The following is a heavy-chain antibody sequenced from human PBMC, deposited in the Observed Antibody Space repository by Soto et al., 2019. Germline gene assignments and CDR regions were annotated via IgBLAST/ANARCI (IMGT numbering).Heavy chain of an antibody. CDR3: VRGRRTGNYGGFDY. Sequence: GESLKISCAAAGFTFSDHYMDWVRQAPGKGLEWVGRSKDKVNSYTTEYAASVKGRFTISRDDSKNSLHLQMNSLKTEDTAVYYCVRGRRTGNYGGFDYWGQGTLVTVSS. V-gene: IGHV3-72*01. D-gene: IGHD3-9*01. J-gene: IGHJ4*02. CDR2: SKDKVNSYTT. CDR1: GFTFSDHY.